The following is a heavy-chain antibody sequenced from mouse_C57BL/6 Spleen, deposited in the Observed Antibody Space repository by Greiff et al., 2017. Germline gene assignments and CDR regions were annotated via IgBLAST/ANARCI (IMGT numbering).Heavy chain of an antibody. CDR2: IYPGSGST. CDR1: GYTFTSYW. J-gene: IGHJ4*01. D-gene: IGHD2-4*01. Sequence: QVQLKQPGAELVKPGASVKMSCKASGYTFTSYWITWVKQRPGQGLEWIGDIYPGSGSTNYNEKFKSKATLTVDTSSSTAYMQLSSLTSEDSAVYYCARGPIYYDYDVPYYYAMDYWGQGTSVTVSS. V-gene: IGHV1-55*01. CDR3: ARGPIYYDYDVPYYYAMDY.